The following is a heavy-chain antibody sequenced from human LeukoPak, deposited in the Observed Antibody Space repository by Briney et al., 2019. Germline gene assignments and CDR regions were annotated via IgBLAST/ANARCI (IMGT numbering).Heavy chain of an antibody. J-gene: IGHJ3*02. CDR2: ISGSGDST. Sequence: PGGSLRLSCAASGFTFSSYAMSWVRLAPGKGLEWVSAISGSGDSTYYADSVKGRFTISRDNSKNTLYLQMNSLRAEDTAVYYCAKRITMIVVLMTTFDIWGQGTMVTVSS. D-gene: IGHD3-22*01. CDR3: AKRITMIVVLMTTFDI. V-gene: IGHV3-23*01. CDR1: GFTFSSYA.